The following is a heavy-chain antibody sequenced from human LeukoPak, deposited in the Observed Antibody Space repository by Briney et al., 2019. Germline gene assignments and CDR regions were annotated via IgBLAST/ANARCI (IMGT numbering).Heavy chain of an antibody. CDR3: AKGLHHYYDSSGFDY. J-gene: IGHJ4*02. D-gene: IGHD3-22*01. V-gene: IGHV3-43*02. Sequence: GGSLRLSCAASGFTFDDYAMHWARQTPGKGLEWLSVISGDGGRTYYAASVEGRFTISRDNSDNSLSLQMNSLTTEDTAFYYCAKGLHHYYDSSGFDYWGQGTLVTVSS. CDR2: ISGDGGRT. CDR1: GFTFDDYA.